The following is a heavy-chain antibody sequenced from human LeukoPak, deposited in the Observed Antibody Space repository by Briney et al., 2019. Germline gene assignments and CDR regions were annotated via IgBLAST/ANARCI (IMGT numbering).Heavy chain of an antibody. D-gene: IGHD3-22*01. Sequence: SETLSLTCAVSGGSISSGGYSWSWIRQPPGKGLEWIGYIYHSGSTYYNPSLKSRVTISVDRSKNQFSLKLSSVTAADTAVYYCARPASSGYYYLDYWGQGTLVTVSS. CDR1: GGSISSGGYS. J-gene: IGHJ4*02. CDR3: ARPASSGYYYLDY. V-gene: IGHV4-30-2*01. CDR2: IYHSGST.